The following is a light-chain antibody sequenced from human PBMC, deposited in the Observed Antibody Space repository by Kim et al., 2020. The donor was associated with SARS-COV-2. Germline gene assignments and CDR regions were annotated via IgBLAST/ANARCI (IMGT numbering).Light chain of an antibody. J-gene: IGLJ2*01. CDR3: SSYGGSHNFV. Sequence: GQSVTISCTGTGSDVGAYNDVSWFRQHPGKAPKLIIYEVSRRPSGVPDRFSGSKSGNTASLTVSGLQAEDEADYHCSSYGGSHNFVFGGGTQLTVL. CDR1: GSDVGAYND. CDR2: EVS. V-gene: IGLV2-8*01.